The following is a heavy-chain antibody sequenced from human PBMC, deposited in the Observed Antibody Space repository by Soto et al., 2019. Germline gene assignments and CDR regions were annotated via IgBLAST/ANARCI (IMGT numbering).Heavy chain of an antibody. V-gene: IGHV3-7*01. CDR3: ARELQDIVLMVYAYPDY. D-gene: IGHD2-8*01. CDR1: GFTFSSYW. Sequence: GSLRLSCAASGFTFSSYWMSWVRQAPGKGLEWVANIKQDGSEKYYVDSVKGRFTISRDNAKNSLYLQMNSLRAEDTAAYYCARELQDIVLMVYAYPDYWGQGTLVTVSS. J-gene: IGHJ4*02. CDR2: IKQDGSEK.